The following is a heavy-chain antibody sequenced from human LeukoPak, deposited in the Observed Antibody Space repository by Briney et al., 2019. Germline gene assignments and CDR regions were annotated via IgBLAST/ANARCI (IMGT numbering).Heavy chain of an antibody. CDR2: ISYGGSNK. CDR1: AFTFSSYG. Sequence: QPGRSLRLSCAASAFTFSSYGMHWVRQAPGKGLEWVAVISYGGSNKYYADSVKGRFTVSRDNSKNTLYLQMNDLRAEDTALYYCGKRGCCTPSRCYVIENWGQGTLVTVSS. D-gene: IGHD2-8*01. CDR3: GKRGCCTPSRCYVIEN. V-gene: IGHV3-30*18. J-gene: IGHJ4*02.